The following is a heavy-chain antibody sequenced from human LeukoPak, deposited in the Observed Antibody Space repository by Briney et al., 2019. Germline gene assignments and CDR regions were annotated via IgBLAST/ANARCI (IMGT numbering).Heavy chain of an antibody. V-gene: IGHV3-11*06. CDR3: ARGQVGASTFDY. Sequence: LSLTCTVSGGSISSGGYYWSWIRQAPGKGLEWVSYISSSSSYTNYADSVKGRFTISRDNAKNSLYLQMNSLRAEDTAVYYCARGQVGASTFDYWGQGTLVTVSS. D-gene: IGHD1-26*01. J-gene: IGHJ4*02. CDR1: GGSISSGGYY. CDR2: ISSSSSYT.